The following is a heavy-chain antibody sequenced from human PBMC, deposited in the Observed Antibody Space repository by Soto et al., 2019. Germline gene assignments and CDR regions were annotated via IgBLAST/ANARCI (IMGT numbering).Heavy chain of an antibody. V-gene: IGHV4-34*01. Sequence: SETLSLTCAVYGGSFSGYYWSWIRQPPGKGLEWIGEINHSGSTNYNPSLKSRVTISVDTSKNQFSLKLSSVTAADTAVYYCARGRKRYYDFWSGSYFDYWGQGTLVTVSS. J-gene: IGHJ4*02. CDR1: GGSFSGYY. CDR3: ARGRKRYYDFWSGSYFDY. CDR2: INHSGST. D-gene: IGHD3-3*01.